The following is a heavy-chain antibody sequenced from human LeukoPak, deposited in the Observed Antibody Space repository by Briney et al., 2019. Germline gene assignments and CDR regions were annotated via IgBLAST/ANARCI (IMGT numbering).Heavy chain of an antibody. J-gene: IGHJ4*02. V-gene: IGHV4-61*02. CDR3: ARVNPYSGSYGPSYFDY. Sequence: PSETLSLTCTVSGGSISSGSYYWSWIRQPAGKGLEWIGRIYTSGSTNYNPSLKSRVTISVDTSKNQFSLKLGSVTAADTAVYYCARVNPYSGSYGPSYFDYWGQGTLVTVSS. D-gene: IGHD1-26*01. CDR1: GGSISSGSYY. CDR2: IYTSGST.